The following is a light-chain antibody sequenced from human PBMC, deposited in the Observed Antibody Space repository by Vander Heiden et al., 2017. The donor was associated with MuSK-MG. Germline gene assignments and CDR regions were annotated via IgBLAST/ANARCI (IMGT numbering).Light chain of an antibody. CDR2: WAS. J-gene: IGKJ1*01. CDR1: QSVLHSSNNKNY. Sequence: DIVMTQSPDSLAASLGERASINCKSSQSVLHSSNNKNYLAWFQQKPGQPPKLLIYWASTRELGVPDRFSGSGSGTDFTLTISSLQAEDVAVYYCQQYYGTPPWTFGQGTKVEIK. CDR3: QQYYGTPPWT. V-gene: IGKV4-1*01.